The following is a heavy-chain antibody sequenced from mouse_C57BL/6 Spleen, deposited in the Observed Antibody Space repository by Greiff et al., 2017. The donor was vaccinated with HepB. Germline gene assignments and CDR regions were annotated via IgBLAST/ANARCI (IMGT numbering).Heavy chain of an antibody. CDR2: IDPNSGCT. Sequence: VQLQQSGAELVKPGASVKLSCKASGYTFTSYWMHWVKQRPGRGLEWIGRIDPNSGCTKYNEKFKSKATLSVDKPSSTAYMQLSSLTSGDTAVYNCARGRARITTVVGDYWGQGTTLTVSS. CDR3: ARGRARITTVVGDY. J-gene: IGHJ2*01. D-gene: IGHD1-1*01. CDR1: GYTFTSYW. V-gene: IGHV1-72*01.